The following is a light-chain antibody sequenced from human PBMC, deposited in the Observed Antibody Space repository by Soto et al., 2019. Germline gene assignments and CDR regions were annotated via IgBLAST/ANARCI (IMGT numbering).Light chain of an antibody. CDR2: GAS. Sequence: EIVMTQSAPTLSVSPGERATLSWRASESVTNYLAWYQQKTGQAPRLLIHGASTRATGFPARFSGSGYGTDFTLTISSLQSEDFAVYYCQQYNNWPWTFGQGTKVDIK. J-gene: IGKJ1*01. CDR1: ESVTNY. V-gene: IGKV3-15*01. CDR3: QQYNNWPWT.